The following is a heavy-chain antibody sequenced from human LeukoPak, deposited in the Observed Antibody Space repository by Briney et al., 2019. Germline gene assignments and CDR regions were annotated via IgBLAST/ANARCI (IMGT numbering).Heavy chain of an antibody. D-gene: IGHD3-10*01. CDR1: GGSISTNTYF. Sequence: PSETLSLTCIVSGGSISTNTYFWGWIRLPPGKGLEWIGEIHHRGTTFYNPSLRSRDTISVDTSKNQLSLRLTSVPGAGTTVHYCARVTYYGYQNFDYWAKG. J-gene: IGHJ4*02. V-gene: IGHV4-39*07. CDR3: ARVTYYGYQNFDY. CDR2: IHHRGTT.